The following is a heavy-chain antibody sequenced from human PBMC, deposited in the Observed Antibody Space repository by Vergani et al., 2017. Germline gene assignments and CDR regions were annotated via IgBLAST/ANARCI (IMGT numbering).Heavy chain of an antibody. Sequence: QVQLVQSGAEVKKPGSSVKVSCKASGGTFSSYTISWVRQAPGQGLEWMGRIIPILGIANYAQKFQGRVTITADKSTSTAYMELSSLRSGDTAVYFCAGGISGSLPHWGQGTRVFVSS. J-gene: IGHJ4*02. CDR3: AGGISGSLPH. CDR1: GGTFSSYT. CDR2: IIPILGIA. D-gene: IGHD1-26*01. V-gene: IGHV1-69*02.